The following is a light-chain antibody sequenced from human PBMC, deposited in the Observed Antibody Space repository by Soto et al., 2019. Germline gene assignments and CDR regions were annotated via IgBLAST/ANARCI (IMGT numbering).Light chain of an antibody. CDR2: HVT. CDR1: ISDIGAYNF. V-gene: IGLV2-14*01. J-gene: IGLJ1*01. CDR3: SSYTTSSTFV. Sequence: QSALTQPASVSGSPGQSITISCTGTISDIGAYNFVSWYQQHPGKAPIPMIYHVTDRPSGVSNRFSASKSGNTASLTISGLQAEDEADYYCSSYTTSSTFVFGTGTKVTVL.